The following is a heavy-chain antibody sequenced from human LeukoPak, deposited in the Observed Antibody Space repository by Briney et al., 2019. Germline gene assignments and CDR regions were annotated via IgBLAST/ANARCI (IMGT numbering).Heavy chain of an antibody. CDR1: GFTFSSYG. CDR3: AKDDYSRSTNWSFGL. Sequence: GGSLRLSCAASGFTFSSYGMHWVRQAPGKGLEWVAVISYDGSNKYYADSVKGRFTISRDNSKNTLYLQMNSLRAEYTAVYYCAKDDYSRSTNWSFGLWVRGTLVTVSS. V-gene: IGHV3-30*18. J-gene: IGHJ2*01. CDR2: ISYDGSNK. D-gene: IGHD6-13*01.